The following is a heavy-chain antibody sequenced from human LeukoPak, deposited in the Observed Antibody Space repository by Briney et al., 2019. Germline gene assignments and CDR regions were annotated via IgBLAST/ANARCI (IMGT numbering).Heavy chain of an antibody. CDR3: ARDRSSDWHFDF. CDR2: ISGSTGYI. Sequence: GGSLRLSCAASGFTFSHYNMNWVRQAPGKGLEWVSSISGSTGYIYYADSAKGRFTISRDNAKNSLFLQMNSLRAEDTAVYYCARDRSSDWHFDFWGPGTPVTVSS. J-gene: IGHJ4*02. V-gene: IGHV3-21*01. CDR1: GFTFSHYN. D-gene: IGHD6-19*01.